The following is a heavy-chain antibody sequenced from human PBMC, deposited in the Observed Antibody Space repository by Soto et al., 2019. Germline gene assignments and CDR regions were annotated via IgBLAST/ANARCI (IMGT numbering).Heavy chain of an antibody. D-gene: IGHD3-10*01. CDR1: GGSINSDSYY. V-gene: IGHV4-39*02. CDR2: VYYSGAT. Sequence: QLQESGPGLVKPSETLFLTCTVSGGSINSDSYYWGWIRQPPGKGLEWIGTVYYSGATQYNPSLDSRVTTFVETSTSHFYQKMTSGSAADTALYCGAREDRRDYPSGGGHWGQGHLVTVSS. CDR3: AREDRRDYPSGGGH. J-gene: IGHJ4*02.